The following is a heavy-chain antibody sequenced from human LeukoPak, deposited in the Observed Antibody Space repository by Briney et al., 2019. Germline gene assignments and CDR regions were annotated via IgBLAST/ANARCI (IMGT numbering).Heavy chain of an antibody. D-gene: IGHD5-18*01. CDR2: ISDSGTTT. CDR1: GFTFSSYA. J-gene: IGHJ4*02. Sequence: GGSLRLSCAASGFTFSSYAMDWVRQAPGKGLEWVSFISDSGTTTNYADSAKGRFTISRDNAKNSLSLQMNSLRAEDTAVYYCARGSNYGFDYWGQGALVTVSS. CDR3: ARGSNYGFDY. V-gene: IGHV3-48*03.